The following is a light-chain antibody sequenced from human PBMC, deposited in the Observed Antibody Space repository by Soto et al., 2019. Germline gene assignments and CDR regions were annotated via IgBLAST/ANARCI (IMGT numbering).Light chain of an antibody. CDR1: QSVSSSY. Sequence: EIVLTQSPGTLSLSPGERATLSCRASQSVSSSYLAWYQQKPGQAPRLLIYGASSRATGIPDRFSGSGSGTDFTLTISRLEPEDFAVYYCQQYAGSVITFGQGTRLEIK. CDR2: GAS. J-gene: IGKJ5*01. CDR3: QQYAGSVIT. V-gene: IGKV3-20*01.